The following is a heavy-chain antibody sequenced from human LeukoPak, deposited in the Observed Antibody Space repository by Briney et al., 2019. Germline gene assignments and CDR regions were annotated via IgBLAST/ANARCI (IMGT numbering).Heavy chain of an antibody. CDR1: GFTFSSYG. CDR2: IRYDGSNK. CDR3: AKDQGSITMIVVDYYFDY. Sequence: GGSLRLSCAASGFTFSSYGMHWVRQAPGKGLEWVAFIRYDGSNKYYADSVKGRFTIPRDNSKNTLYLQMNSLRAEDTAVYYCAKDQGSITMIVVDYYFDYWGQGTLVTVSS. D-gene: IGHD3-22*01. J-gene: IGHJ4*02. V-gene: IGHV3-30*02.